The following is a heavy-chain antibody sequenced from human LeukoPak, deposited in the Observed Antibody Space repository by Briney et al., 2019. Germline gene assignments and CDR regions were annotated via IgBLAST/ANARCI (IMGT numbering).Heavy chain of an antibody. CDR2: IIPILGIA. CDR1: GGTFSSYT. D-gene: IGHD1-26*01. Sequence: SVKVSCKASGGTFSSYTISWVRQGPGQGLEWMGRIIPILGIANYAQKFQGRVTITADKSTSTAYMELSSLRSEDTAVYYCARQATSIVGATTNWFDPWGQGTLVTVSS. J-gene: IGHJ5*02. CDR3: ARQATSIVGATTNWFDP. V-gene: IGHV1-69*02.